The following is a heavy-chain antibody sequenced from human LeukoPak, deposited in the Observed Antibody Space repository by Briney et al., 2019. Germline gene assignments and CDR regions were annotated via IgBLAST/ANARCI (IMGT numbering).Heavy chain of an antibody. CDR3: ATRLDGYKSY. CDR1: GFTFSSYS. CDR2: ISSSSSYI. D-gene: IGHD5-24*01. Sequence: KPGGSLRLSCAASGFTFSSYSMNWVRQALGKGLEWVSSISSSSSYIYYADSVKGRFTISRDNAKNSLYLQMNSLRAEDTAVYYCATRLDGYKSYWGQGTLVTVSS. J-gene: IGHJ4*02. V-gene: IGHV3-21*01.